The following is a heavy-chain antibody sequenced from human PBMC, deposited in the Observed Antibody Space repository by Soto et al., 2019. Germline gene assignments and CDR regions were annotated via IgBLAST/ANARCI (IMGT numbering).Heavy chain of an antibody. CDR1: GFTFSSYG. V-gene: IGHV3-33*01. CDR2: IWYDGSNK. J-gene: IGHJ6*02. Sequence: QSGGSLRLSCAASGFTFSSYGMHWVRQAPGKGLEWVAVIWYDGSNKYYADSVKGRFTISRDNSKNTLYLQMNSLRAEDTAVYYCARGPHYSIAGLSLYYGMDVWGQGTTVTVSS. CDR3: ARGPHYSIAGLSLYYGMDV. D-gene: IGHD4-4*01.